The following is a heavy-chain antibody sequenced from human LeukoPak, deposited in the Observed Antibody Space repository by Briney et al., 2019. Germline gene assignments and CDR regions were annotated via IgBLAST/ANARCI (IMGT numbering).Heavy chain of an antibody. CDR1: GFSLSTPGVG. V-gene: IGHV2-5*02. D-gene: IGHD2-2*01. CDR2: IYWDDDK. Sequence: SGPTLVNPTQTLTLTCTFSGFSLSTPGVGVGLIRLPPGKALEWLALIYWDDDKRYSPSLKNRLTITKDTSKNQVVLTMTNMDPVDTATYYCAHRPASTRHFDYWGQGTLVTVSS. CDR3: AHRPASTRHFDY. J-gene: IGHJ4*02.